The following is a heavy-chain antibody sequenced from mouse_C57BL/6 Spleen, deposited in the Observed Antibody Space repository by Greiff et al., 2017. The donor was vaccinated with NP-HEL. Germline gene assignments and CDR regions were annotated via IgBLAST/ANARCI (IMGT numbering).Heavy chain of an antibody. Sequence: QVHVKQSGAELVRPGTSVKLSCKASGYTFTSYWMHWVKQRPGQGLEWIGVIDPSDSYTNYNQKFKGKATLTVDTSSSTAYMQLSSLTSEDSAVYYCAIYYGNFYYFDYWGQGTTLTVSS. CDR2: IDPSDSYT. V-gene: IGHV1-59*01. CDR3: AIYYGNFYYFDY. CDR1: GYTFTSYW. D-gene: IGHD2-1*01. J-gene: IGHJ2*01.